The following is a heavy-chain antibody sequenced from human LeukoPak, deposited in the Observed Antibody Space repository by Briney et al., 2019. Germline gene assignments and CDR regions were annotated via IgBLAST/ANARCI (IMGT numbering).Heavy chain of an antibody. CDR3: AREYSSSSGSVSDY. CDR2: ISSSSSTI. V-gene: IGHV3-48*02. CDR1: GFTFSSYS. Sequence: GGSLRLSCAASGFTFSSYSMNWVRQAPRKGLEWVSYISSSSSTIYYADSVKGRFTISRDNAKNSLYLQMNSLRDEDTAVYYCAREYSSSSGSVSDYWGQGTLVTVSS. J-gene: IGHJ4*02. D-gene: IGHD6-6*01.